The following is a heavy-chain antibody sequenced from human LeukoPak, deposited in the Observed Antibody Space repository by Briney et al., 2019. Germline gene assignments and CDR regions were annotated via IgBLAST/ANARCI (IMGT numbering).Heavy chain of an antibody. CDR1: GGTFSSYA. J-gene: IGHJ6*02. CDR3: ARDIGRFLEWLPARIYGMDV. Sequence: SVKVSCKASGGTFSSYAISWVQQAPGQGLEWMGGIIPIFGTANYAQKFQGRVTITADESTSTAYMELSSLRSEDTAVYYCARDIGRFLEWLPARIYGMDVWGQGTTVTVSS. V-gene: IGHV1-69*13. CDR2: IIPIFGTA. D-gene: IGHD3-3*01.